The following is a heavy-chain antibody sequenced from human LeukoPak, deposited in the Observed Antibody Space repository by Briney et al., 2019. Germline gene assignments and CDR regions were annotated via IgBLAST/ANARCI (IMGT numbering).Heavy chain of an antibody. D-gene: IGHD6-13*01. Sequence: GGSLRLSCAASGFTFSRYAMSWVRQAPGKGMEWVSAISGSGGSTYYADSVKGRFTISRDNSKNTLYLQMNSLRAEDTAVYYCAKDPRSGTGAYWGQGTLVTVSS. CDR2: ISGSGGST. CDR3: AKDPRSGTGAY. V-gene: IGHV3-23*01. CDR1: GFTFSRYA. J-gene: IGHJ4*02.